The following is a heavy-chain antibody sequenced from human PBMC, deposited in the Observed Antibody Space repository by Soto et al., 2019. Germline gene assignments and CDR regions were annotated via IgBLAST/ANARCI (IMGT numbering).Heavy chain of an antibody. CDR2: ISAYNGNT. D-gene: IGHD5-18*01. Sequence: QVQLVQSGAEVKKPGASVKVSCKASGYTFTSYSSSWVRQAPGQGLEWMGWISAYNGNTYHARKLQGRVTMTTDTSTSTAYMELRSLRSDDTAAYYCARDVGYGLIDYWGQGTLVTVSS. J-gene: IGHJ4*02. CDR3: ARDVGYGLIDY. V-gene: IGHV1-18*01. CDR1: GYTFTSYS.